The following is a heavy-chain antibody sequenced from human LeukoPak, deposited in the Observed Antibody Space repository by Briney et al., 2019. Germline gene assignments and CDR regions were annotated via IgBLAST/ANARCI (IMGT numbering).Heavy chain of an antibody. CDR1: GFTFSSYS. CDR3: AREPFSGYYIDY. CDR2: ISSSSSYI. J-gene: IGHJ4*02. V-gene: IGHV3-21*01. D-gene: IGHD3-22*01. Sequence: GGSLRLSCAASGFTFSSYSMNWVRQAPGKGLEWVSSISSSSSYIYYADSVEGRFTISRDNAKNSLYLRMNSLRAEDTAVYYCAREPFSGYYIDYWGQGTLVTVSS.